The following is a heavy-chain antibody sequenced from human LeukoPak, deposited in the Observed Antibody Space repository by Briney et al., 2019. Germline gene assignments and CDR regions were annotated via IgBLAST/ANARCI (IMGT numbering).Heavy chain of an antibody. V-gene: IGHV1-8*01. CDR3: ASGIFYGSGNDYYYMDV. Sequence: ASVKVSCEASGYTFTSYDINWVRQATGQGLEWMGWMNPNSGNTGYAQKFQGRVTMTRNTSISTAYMELSSLRSEDTAVYYCASGIFYGSGNDYYYMDVWGKGTTVTISS. D-gene: IGHD3-10*01. CDR1: GYTFTSYD. CDR2: MNPNSGNT. J-gene: IGHJ6*03.